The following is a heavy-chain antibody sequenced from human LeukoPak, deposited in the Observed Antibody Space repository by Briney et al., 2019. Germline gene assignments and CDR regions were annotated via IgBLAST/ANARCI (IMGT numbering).Heavy chain of an antibody. J-gene: IGHJ4*02. CDR2: ISWNSGSI. Sequence: GRSLRLSCAASGFTFDDYAMHWVRHAPGKGLEWVSGISWNSGSIGYADSVKGRFTISRDNAKNTLYLQMNSLGAEDTALYYCAKAQGAAAGPFDYWGQGTLVTVSS. CDR3: AKAQGAAAGPFDY. V-gene: IGHV3-9*01. CDR1: GFTFDDYA. D-gene: IGHD6-13*01.